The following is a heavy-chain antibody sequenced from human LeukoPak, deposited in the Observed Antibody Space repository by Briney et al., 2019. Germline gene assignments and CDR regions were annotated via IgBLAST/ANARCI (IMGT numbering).Heavy chain of an antibody. CDR1: GGSFSGYY. D-gene: IGHD3-10*01. Sequence: SETLSLTCAVYGGSFSGYYWSWIRQPPGKGLEWIGEINHSGGTNYNPSLKSRVTISVDTSKNQFSLKLSSVTAADTAVYYCARVRGVIRTSYFDYWGQGTLVTVSS. CDR2: INHSGGT. J-gene: IGHJ4*02. CDR3: ARVRGVIRTSYFDY. V-gene: IGHV4-34*01.